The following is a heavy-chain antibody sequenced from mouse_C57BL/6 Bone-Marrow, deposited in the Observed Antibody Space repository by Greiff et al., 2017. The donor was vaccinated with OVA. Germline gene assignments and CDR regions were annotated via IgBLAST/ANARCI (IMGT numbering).Heavy chain of an antibody. J-gene: IGHJ1*03. Sequence: VQLQQSGAELARPGASVTLSCKASGYTFTSYGISWVKQRTGQGLEWIGEIYPRSGNTYSNEKFKGKATLTADKSSSTAYMELRSLTSEDSAVYFCANYGSSQGWYFDVWGTGTTVTVSS. CDR1: GYTFTSYG. CDR3: ANYGSSQGWYFDV. V-gene: IGHV1-81*01. D-gene: IGHD1-1*01. CDR2: IYPRSGNT.